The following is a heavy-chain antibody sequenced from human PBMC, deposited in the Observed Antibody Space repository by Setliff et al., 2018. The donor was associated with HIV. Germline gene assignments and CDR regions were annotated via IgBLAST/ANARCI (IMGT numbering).Heavy chain of an antibody. J-gene: IGHJ5*02. Sequence: SETLSLTCTVSGDSITSGHFYWGWIRQPPGKGLEWIGSIYYSGSTYYNPSLKSRVTISVDTSKNQFSLKLSSVTAADTAVYYCARDGGYSYARINWFDPWGQGTLVTAPQ. CDR1: GDSITSGHFY. CDR2: IYYSGST. V-gene: IGHV4-39*07. D-gene: IGHD5-18*01. CDR3: ARDGGYSYARINWFDP.